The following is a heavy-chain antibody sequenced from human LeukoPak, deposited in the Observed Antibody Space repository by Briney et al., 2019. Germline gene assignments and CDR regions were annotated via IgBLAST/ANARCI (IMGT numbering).Heavy chain of an antibody. CDR2: IYSGGST. J-gene: IGHJ2*01. Sequence: GGSLRLSCAASGFTFNTYGMSWVRQAPGKGLEWVSVIYSGGSTYYADSVKGRFTISRDNAKNSLYLQMNSLRAEDTAVYYCARAARWYWYFDLWGRGTLVTVSS. CDR1: GFTFNTYG. CDR3: ARAARWYWYFDL. V-gene: IGHV3-66*01. D-gene: IGHD4-23*01.